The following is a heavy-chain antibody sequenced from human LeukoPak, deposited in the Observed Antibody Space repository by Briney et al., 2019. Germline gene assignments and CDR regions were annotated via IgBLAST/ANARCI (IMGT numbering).Heavy chain of an antibody. CDR2: ISWNSGSI. D-gene: IGHD1-26*01. V-gene: IGHV3-9*01. Sequence: GRSLRLSCAASGFTFDDCTMHWVRQAPGKGLEWVSSISWNSGSIAYADSVKGRFTISRDNAKNSLFLQMNSLRAEDTASYYCAKGLVGTTTFMDYWGQGTLVTVSS. CDR1: GFTFDDCT. J-gene: IGHJ4*02. CDR3: AKGLVGTTTFMDY.